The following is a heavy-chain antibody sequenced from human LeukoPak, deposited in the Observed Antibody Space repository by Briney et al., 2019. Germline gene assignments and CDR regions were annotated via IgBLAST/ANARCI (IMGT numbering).Heavy chain of an antibody. V-gene: IGHV1-18*01. CDR3: ARDGAPGTALLAFDI. Sequence: GASVKVSCKASGYTFTSYDINWVRQAPGQGLEWMGWNSAYNGDTNYAQKLQGRVTMTTDTSTTTAYMELRSLKSDDTAVYYCARDGAPGTALLAFDIWGQGTMVTVSS. J-gene: IGHJ3*02. D-gene: IGHD3-10*01. CDR2: NSAYNGDT. CDR1: GYTFTSYD.